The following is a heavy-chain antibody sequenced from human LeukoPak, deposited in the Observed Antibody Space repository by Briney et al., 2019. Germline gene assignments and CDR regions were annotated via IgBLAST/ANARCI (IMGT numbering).Heavy chain of an antibody. J-gene: IGHJ4*02. Sequence: SETLSLTCTVSGGSISSYYWSWIRQPPGKGLEWIGYIYYSGSTNYNPSLKSRVTISVDTSKNQFSLKLSSVTAADTAVYYCARGQVKGYFDYWGQGTLVTVSS. CDR2: IYYSGST. CDR1: GGSISSYY. CDR3: ARGQVKGYFDY. V-gene: IGHV4-59*01. D-gene: IGHD2-21*01.